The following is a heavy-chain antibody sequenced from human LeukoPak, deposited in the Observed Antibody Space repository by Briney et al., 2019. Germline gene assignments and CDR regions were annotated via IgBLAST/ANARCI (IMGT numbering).Heavy chain of an antibody. V-gene: IGHV3-30*18. J-gene: IGHJ6*02. CDR1: GFSFNSHG. CDR3: AKGSPMTLGAGEFSYHGMDV. CDR2: ISDDGSKG. D-gene: IGHD3-10*01. Sequence: GGSLRLSCAASGFSFNSHGMHWVRQAPDKGLEWVAVISDDGSKGYYADSVKGRFTITRENSKNVLYLQMSSLRAEDTAVYYCAKGSPMTLGAGEFSYHGMDVWGQGTTVTVSS.